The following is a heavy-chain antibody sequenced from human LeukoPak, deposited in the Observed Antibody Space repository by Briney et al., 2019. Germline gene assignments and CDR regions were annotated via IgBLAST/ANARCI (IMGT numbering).Heavy chain of an antibody. CDR1: GFTFSSYA. V-gene: IGHV3-23*01. CDR3: ANDSLNIVLMVYAIGY. J-gene: IGHJ4*02. Sequence: PGGSLRLSCGDSGFTFSSYAISWVLQAPGKGLEWISAISGSGGSTYYADSVKGRFTISRDNSKNTLYLQMDSLRAEDTAVYYCANDSLNIVLMVYAIGYWGQGTLVTVSS. D-gene: IGHD2-8*01. CDR2: ISGSGGST.